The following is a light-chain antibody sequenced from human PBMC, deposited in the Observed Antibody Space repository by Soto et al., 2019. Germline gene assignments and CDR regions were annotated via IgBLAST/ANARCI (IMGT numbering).Light chain of an antibody. J-gene: IGLJ1*01. CDR2: EVN. CDR1: SSDIGSYDY. V-gene: IGLV2-8*01. Sequence: QSVLTQPPSASGSLGQSVTISCTGTSSDIGSYDYVSWYQQHPGRAPKLIIFEVNKRPSGVPDRFSGSKSGNTASLIVSGLQAEDGADYYCSSYAGSDNYVFGTGTKVTVL. CDR3: SSYAGSDNYV.